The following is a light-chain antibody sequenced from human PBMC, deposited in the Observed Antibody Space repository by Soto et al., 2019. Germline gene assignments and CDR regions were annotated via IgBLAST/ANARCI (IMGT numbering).Light chain of an antibody. CDR3: LQRASWRS. CDR1: QDVSIS. V-gene: IGKV3D-11*01. J-gene: IGKJ2*01. Sequence: MLTQSPATLSLSPGDRAILSCRASQDVSISLGWYQQKPGQAPRLLIYDASNRATGIPDRFSRSGSGTDFTLTISSLEPEDFAVYYCLQRASWRSFGQGTKLEIK. CDR2: DAS.